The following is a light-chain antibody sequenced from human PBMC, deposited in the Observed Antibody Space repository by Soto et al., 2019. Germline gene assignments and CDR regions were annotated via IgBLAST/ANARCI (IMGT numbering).Light chain of an antibody. CDR2: EVS. Sequence: QSALTQPASVSGSPGQSITISCTGTSSDVGGYNFVSWYQQHPGKAPNLIIYEVSNWPSGVSNRFSGSKSGNTASLTISGLQAEDEADYYCSSYTTISTLVVFGGGTKVTVL. J-gene: IGLJ2*01. CDR3: SSYTTISTLVV. V-gene: IGLV2-14*01. CDR1: SSDVGGYNF.